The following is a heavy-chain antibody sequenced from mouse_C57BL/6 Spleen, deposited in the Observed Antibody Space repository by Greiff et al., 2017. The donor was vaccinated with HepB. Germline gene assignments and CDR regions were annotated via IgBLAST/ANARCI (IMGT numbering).Heavy chain of an antibody. CDR1: GYTFTSYW. D-gene: IGHD1-1*02. J-gene: IGHJ1*03. V-gene: IGHV1-55*01. CDR2: IYPGSGST. Sequence: VQLQQPGAELVKPGASVKMSCKASGYTFTSYWITWVKQRPGQGLEWIGDIYPGSGSTNYNEKFKSKATLTVDTSSSTAYMQLSSRTSEDSAVYYCARSDYGGGYFDVWGTGTTVTVSS. CDR3: ARSDYGGGYFDV.